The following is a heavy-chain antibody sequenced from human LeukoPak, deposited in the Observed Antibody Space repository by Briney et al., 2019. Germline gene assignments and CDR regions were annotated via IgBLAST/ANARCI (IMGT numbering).Heavy chain of an antibody. J-gene: IGHJ5*01. CDR1: GFTFSNYW. D-gene: IGHD3-3*01. CDR2: INPAGNYA. V-gene: IGHV3-74*01. CDR3: VRDWDHYDFDS. Sequence: GGSLRLSCAASGFTFSNYWIHWVRQAPGKGLVWVSRINPAGNYANYADSVKGRFTISRDNAENTVYLQMNSLRAEDTALFYCVRDWDHYDFDSWGQGTLVTVSS.